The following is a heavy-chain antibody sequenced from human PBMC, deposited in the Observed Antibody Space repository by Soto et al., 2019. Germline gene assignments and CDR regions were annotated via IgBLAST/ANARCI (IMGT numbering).Heavy chain of an antibody. J-gene: IGHJ6*02. D-gene: IGHD6-6*01. CDR1: GVTFSSYA. V-gene: IGHV1-69*06. Sequence: GASVKVSCKTSGVTFSSYAISWVRQAPGQWLEWMGGIIPIFGTANYAQKFQGRVTITADKSTSTAYMDLRRMRSDDTAVYYCERDYDIAAHLCGMDVCGQGTTVTVSS. CDR3: ERDYDIAAHLCGMDV. CDR2: IIPIFGTA.